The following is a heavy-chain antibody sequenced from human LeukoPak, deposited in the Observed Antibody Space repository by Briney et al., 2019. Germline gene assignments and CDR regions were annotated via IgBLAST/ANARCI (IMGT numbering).Heavy chain of an antibody. CDR3: ARPYYDSSAPPYDY. CDR2: ISAYNGNT. D-gene: IGHD3-22*01. CDR1: GYTFTSYG. J-gene: IGHJ4*02. Sequence: ASVKLSCKASGYTFTSYGISWVRQAPGQGLEWMGWISAYNGNTNYAQKLQGRVAITTDTSTSTAYMELRSLRSDDTAVYYCARPYYDSSAPPYDYWGQGTLVTVSS. V-gene: IGHV1-18*01.